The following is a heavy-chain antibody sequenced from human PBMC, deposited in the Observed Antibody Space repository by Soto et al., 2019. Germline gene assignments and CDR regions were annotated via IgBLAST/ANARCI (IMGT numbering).Heavy chain of an antibody. Sequence: GGSLRLSCAASGFTFSSYAMSWVRQAPGKGLEWVSAISGSGGSTYYADSVKGRFTISRDNSKNTLYLQMNSLRAEDTAVYYCAKSLSSGPIAAADTPLDYWGQGTLVTVSS. V-gene: IGHV3-23*01. J-gene: IGHJ4*02. CDR1: GFTFSSYA. D-gene: IGHD6-13*01. CDR2: ISGSGGST. CDR3: AKSLSSGPIAAADTPLDY.